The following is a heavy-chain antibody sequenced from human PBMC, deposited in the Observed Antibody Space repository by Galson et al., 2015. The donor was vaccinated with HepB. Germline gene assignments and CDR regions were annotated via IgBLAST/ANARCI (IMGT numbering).Heavy chain of an antibody. CDR1: EYTFTSYY. J-gene: IGHJ5*02. Sequence: SVTVSCKASEYTFTSYYMHWVRQAPGQGLEWMGIINPSGGSTSYAQKFQGRVTMTRDTSTSTVYMELSSLRSEDTAVYYCAREEEGGSSDPPTPSNWFDPWGQGTLVTVSS. D-gene: IGHD1-26*01. CDR3: AREEEGGSSDPPTPSNWFDP. V-gene: IGHV1-46*01. CDR2: INPSGGST.